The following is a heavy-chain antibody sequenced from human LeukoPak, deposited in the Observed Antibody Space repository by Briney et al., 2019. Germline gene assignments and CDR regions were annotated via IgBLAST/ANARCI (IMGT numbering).Heavy chain of an antibody. CDR1: GYTFTSYG. J-gene: IGHJ5*02. Sequence: GASVNVSCKASGYTFTSYGISWVRQATRQGLEWMGWISAYNGNTNYAQKLQGRVTMPTDTSTSTAYMELSSLRSDDTAVYYGARDAGIAAAAPRWFDPWGQGTLVTVSS. V-gene: IGHV1-18*04. D-gene: IGHD6-13*01. CDR3: ARDAGIAAAAPRWFDP. CDR2: ISAYNGNT.